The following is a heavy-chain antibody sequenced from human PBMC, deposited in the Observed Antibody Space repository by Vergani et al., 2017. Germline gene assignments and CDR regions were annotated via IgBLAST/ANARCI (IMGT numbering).Heavy chain of an antibody. Sequence: QVQLQQWGGGLLKPSETLSLTCVVNGWSFTSYHWTWIRQSPGEGLEWVGDIDHTGRPDYNPSLKSRLTISVDNSRNQSSLTLNSVTATDTAIYFCARVNTETNGHLYYYYYMDVWGQGTAVTVS. J-gene: IGHJ6*03. CDR2: IDHTGRP. D-gene: IGHD4-11*01. CDR1: GWSFTSYH. V-gene: IGHV4-34*01. CDR3: ARVNTETNGHLYYYYYMDV.